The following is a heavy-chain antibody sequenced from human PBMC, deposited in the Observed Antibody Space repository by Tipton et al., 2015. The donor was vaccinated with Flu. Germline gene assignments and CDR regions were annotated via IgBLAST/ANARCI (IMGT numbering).Heavy chain of an antibody. CDR3: ARHTGDSVRGIIDY. J-gene: IGHJ4*02. CDR2: IYHSGST. Sequence: LRLSCAVSGDSISSDFYWAWIRQFPGKGLEWIGAIYHSGSTYYNPSLKSRLTISVDTSKDQFSLKLSSVTAADTAVYYCARHTGDSVRGIIDYWGQGTLVTVSS. CDR1: GDSISSDFY. V-gene: IGHV4-38-2*01. D-gene: IGHD3-10*02.